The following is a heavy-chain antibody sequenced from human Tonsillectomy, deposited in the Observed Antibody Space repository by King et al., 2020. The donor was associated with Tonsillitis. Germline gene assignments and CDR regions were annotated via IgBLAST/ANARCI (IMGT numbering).Heavy chain of an antibody. J-gene: IGHJ6*02. CDR2: VYPGDSDT. D-gene: IGHD3-16*01. CDR1: GYSFTSYW. Sequence: VQLVESGAEVKKPGESLKISCKGSGYSFTSYWIGWVRQMPGKSLEWMGVVYPGDSDTRYSPSLQGQVTIPADQSISTAYLQCSSLKASDTAMYYCARHGVGEQRSRYGMDVWGQGTTVTVSS. V-gene: IGHV5-51*01. CDR3: ARHGVGEQRSRYGMDV.